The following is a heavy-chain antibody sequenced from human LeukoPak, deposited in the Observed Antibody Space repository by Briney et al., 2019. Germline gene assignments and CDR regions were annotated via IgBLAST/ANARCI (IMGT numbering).Heavy chain of an antibody. J-gene: IGHJ3*02. CDR2: IYNSGST. CDR3: ARMYYYDSSGYPHAFDI. CDR1: GGSISSYY. Sequence: PSETLSLTCTVSGGSISSYYWSWIRQPPGKGLEWIGYIYNSGSTNYNPSLKSRVTISVDTSKNQFSLKLSSVTAADTAVYYCARMYYYDSSGYPHAFDIWGQGTMVTVSS. V-gene: IGHV4-59*01. D-gene: IGHD3-22*01.